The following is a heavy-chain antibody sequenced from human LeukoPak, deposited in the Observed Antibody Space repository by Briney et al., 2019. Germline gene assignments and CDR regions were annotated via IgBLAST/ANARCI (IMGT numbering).Heavy chain of an antibody. CDR3: ARDLGRTYYYGSGSYYKKPDYYYYYGMDV. D-gene: IGHD3-10*01. V-gene: IGHV3-11*04. J-gene: IGHJ6*02. CDR2: ISSSGSTI. CDR1: GFTFSDYY. Sequence: KAGGSLRLSCAASGFTFSDYYMSWIRQAPGKGLEWVSYISSSGSTIYYADSVKGRFTISRDNAKNSLYLQMNSLRAEDTAVYYCARDLGRTYYYGSGSYYKKPDYYYYYGMDVWGQGTTVTVSS.